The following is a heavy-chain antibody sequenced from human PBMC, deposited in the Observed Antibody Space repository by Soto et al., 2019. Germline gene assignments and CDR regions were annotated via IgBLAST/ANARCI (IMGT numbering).Heavy chain of an antibody. Sequence: QVQLVQSGAEMKKPGSSVTVSCKVFGGTFISYSFSWVRQAPGQGPEWMGGIIPIFGTPNYAQKFQGRVTITADGSTSTAYMELSSLRSGDTAVYYCAGGVWRGYSEYYYGMDVWGQGTTVTVSS. CDR1: GGTFISYS. J-gene: IGHJ6*02. D-gene: IGHD3-3*01. V-gene: IGHV1-69*01. CDR3: AGGVWRGYSEYYYGMDV. CDR2: IIPIFGTP.